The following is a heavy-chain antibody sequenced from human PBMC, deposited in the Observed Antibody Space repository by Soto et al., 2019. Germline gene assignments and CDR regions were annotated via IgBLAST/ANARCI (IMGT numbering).Heavy chain of an antibody. D-gene: IGHD1-1*01. Sequence: QITLKESGPTRVKPTQTLALTCTFSGFSLSTSGVGVGWIRQPPGKALERLALIYWDDDKRYSPSLKSRLTITQDTPKNQVVPTLTNMDPVDTATYYCAHSAGLQGNWDGGYFAYWGQGALVTVSS. J-gene: IGHJ4*02. CDR1: GFSLSTSGVG. CDR3: AHSAGLQGNWDGGYFAY. V-gene: IGHV2-5*02. CDR2: IYWDDDK.